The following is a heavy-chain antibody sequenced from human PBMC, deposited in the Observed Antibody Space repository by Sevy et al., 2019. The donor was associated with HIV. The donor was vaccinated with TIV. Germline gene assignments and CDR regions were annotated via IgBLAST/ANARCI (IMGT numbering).Heavy chain of an antibody. CDR2: ISGSAGST. CDR3: ARMYHGLLTGYRAPYYFDY. CDR1: GFTFSTSA. J-gene: IGHJ4*02. Sequence: GGSLRLSCAASGFTFSTSAMSWVRQAPGKGLEWVSSISGSAGSTYYADSVKGRFTISRDNSKNTLYMQMNSLRAEDTAGYYCARMYHGLLTGYRAPYYFDYWGQGTLVTVSS. V-gene: IGHV3-23*01. D-gene: IGHD3-9*01.